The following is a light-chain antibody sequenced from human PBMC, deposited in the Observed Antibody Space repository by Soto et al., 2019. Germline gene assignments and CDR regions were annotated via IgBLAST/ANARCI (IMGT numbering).Light chain of an antibody. J-gene: IGKJ4*01. Sequence: DIQMTQSPSSLSAPVGDRVTITCRASQSISNYLNWYQQKLGKGPKLLIYAASSLQSGVPSRFSGSGSGADFTLTISSLQPEDFATYYCQQSYSTPLTFGGGTKVEIK. CDR3: QQSYSTPLT. CDR2: AAS. V-gene: IGKV1-39*01. CDR1: QSISNY.